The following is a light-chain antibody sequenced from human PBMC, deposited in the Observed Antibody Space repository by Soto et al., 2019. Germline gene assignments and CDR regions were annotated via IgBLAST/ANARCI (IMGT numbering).Light chain of an antibody. CDR3: SSYTSSRAYV. CDR2: DVS. CDR1: SSDVGGYNY. V-gene: IGLV2-14*01. J-gene: IGLJ1*01. Sequence: QSALTQPASVSGSPGQSITISCTGTSSDVGGYNYVSWYQQHPGKAPKLMIYDVSNRPSGVSNRFSGSKSGNTASLTISGLQAEDEADYYCSSYTSSRAYVFGTGTKLTVL.